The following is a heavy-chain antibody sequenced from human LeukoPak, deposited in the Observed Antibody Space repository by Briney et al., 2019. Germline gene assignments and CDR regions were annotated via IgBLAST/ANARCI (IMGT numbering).Heavy chain of an antibody. CDR2: VYYSGSA. V-gene: IGHV4-59*01. D-gene: IGHD1-26*01. CDR1: GGSISSYF. J-gene: IGHJ5*01. Sequence: SETLSLTCTVSGGSISSYFWSWIRQPPGKGLEWIGYVYYSGSANYNPSLKSRVTISVDTSKNQFSLKLSSVTAADTAIYFCARGLLYSGSFARNWFDSWGQGTLVTVSS. CDR3: ARGLLYSGSFARNWFDS.